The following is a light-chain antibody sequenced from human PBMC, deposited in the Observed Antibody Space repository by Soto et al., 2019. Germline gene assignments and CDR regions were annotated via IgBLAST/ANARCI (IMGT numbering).Light chain of an antibody. CDR1: SSDVGGYNI. Sequence: QSALTQPASVSGSPGQSITLSCTGTSSDVGGYNIVSWYQQHPGKAPKLMIYDVSYRPSGVSNRFSGSKSGNTASLTISGLHAEDEGDYYCTSFTSSDTHVFGPGTKLTVL. V-gene: IGLV2-14*01. J-gene: IGLJ1*01. CDR3: TSFTSSDTHV. CDR2: DVS.